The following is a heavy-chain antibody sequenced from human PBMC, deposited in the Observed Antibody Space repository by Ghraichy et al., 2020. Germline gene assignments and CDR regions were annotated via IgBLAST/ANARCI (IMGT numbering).Heavy chain of an antibody. J-gene: IGHJ4*02. CDR3: LTLGQEGYYGSGTHFGY. Sequence: GGSLRLSCAASGFTFSIYWMTWVRQAPGEGLECLANINQDGSGTYYVGSVKGRFTISRDNAKSSLYLQMNSLRVEDTAVYYCLTLGQEGYYGSGTHFGYWGQGTLVTVSS. V-gene: IGHV3-7*01. D-gene: IGHD3-10*01. CDR1: GFTFSIYW. CDR2: INQDGSGT.